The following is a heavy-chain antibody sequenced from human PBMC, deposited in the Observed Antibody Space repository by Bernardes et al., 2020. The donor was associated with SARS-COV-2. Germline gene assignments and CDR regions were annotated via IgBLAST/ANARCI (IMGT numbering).Heavy chain of an antibody. V-gene: IGHV4-34*01. Sequence: SGTLSLTCAVSGGSFSGYYRSWIRQPPGKGLEWIGEINHSGSTNYNASLKSRVTISVDTSKNQFSLKLSTVTAADTAVYYCARSGQQLALDYWGQGTLVTVSS. CDR2: INHSGST. D-gene: IGHD6-13*01. CDR1: GGSFSGYY. J-gene: IGHJ4*02. CDR3: ARSGQQLALDY.